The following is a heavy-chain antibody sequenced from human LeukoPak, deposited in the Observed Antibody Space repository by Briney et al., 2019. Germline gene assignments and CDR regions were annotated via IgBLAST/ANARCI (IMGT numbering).Heavy chain of an antibody. CDR3: ARQGLIVLAGEGDFDY. CDR2: IYYSGST. V-gene: IGHV4-31*03. Sequence: SETLSLTCTVSGGSISSGGYYWNWIRQHPGKGLEWIGCIYYSGSTYYNPSLKSRVTISVDTSKNQFSLKLSSVTAADTAVYYCARQGLIVLAGEGDFDYWGQGTLVTVSS. D-gene: IGHD7-27*01. CDR1: GGSISSGGYY. J-gene: IGHJ4*02.